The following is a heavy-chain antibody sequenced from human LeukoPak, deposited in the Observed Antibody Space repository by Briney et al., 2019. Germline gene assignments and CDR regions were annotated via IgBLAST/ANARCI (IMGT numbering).Heavy chain of an antibody. J-gene: IGHJ4*01. Sequence: PGGSLRLSCVGSGFSFSGYGMCWVRQAPGKGLEWVSAIGNSGNDKHYADSVKGRFSISRDNSKNTLDLQMDSLRADDTAVYYCARDWSGGNSGYIDNWGHGTLVTVSS. CDR2: IGNSGNDK. CDR1: GFSFSGYG. CDR3: ARDWSGGNSGYIDN. V-gene: IGHV3-21*06. D-gene: IGHD3-22*01.